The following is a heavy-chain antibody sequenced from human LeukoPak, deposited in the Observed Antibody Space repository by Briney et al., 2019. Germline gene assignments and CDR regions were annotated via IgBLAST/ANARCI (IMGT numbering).Heavy chain of an antibody. V-gene: IGHV3-13*01. CDR2: IGTAGDT. Sequence: GGSLRLSCAASGFTFSSYDMHWVRQATGRGLEWVSAIGTAGDTYYPGSVKGRFTISRENAKNSLYLQMNSLRAGDTAVYYCARGRDGYNYYWFDPWGQGTLVTVSS. CDR1: GFTFSSYD. D-gene: IGHD5-24*01. CDR3: ARGRDGYNYYWFDP. J-gene: IGHJ5*02.